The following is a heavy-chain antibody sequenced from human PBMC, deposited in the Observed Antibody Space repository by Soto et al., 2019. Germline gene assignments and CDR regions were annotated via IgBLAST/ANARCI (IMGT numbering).Heavy chain of an antibody. CDR1: GGSINSGAYY. CDR2: ISYRGTT. J-gene: IGHJ5*02. D-gene: IGHD1-1*01. CDR3: ARMSATGTRWFDP. V-gene: IGHV4-31*03. Sequence: QVQLHESGPGLVKPSQTLSLTCTVSGGSINSGAYYWSWVRQHPGKGLEWIGAISYRGTTYYNPSLHSRITMSVDTSKTQLSLKLSSVTAADTAVYYCARMSATGTRWFDPWGPGTLVTVSS.